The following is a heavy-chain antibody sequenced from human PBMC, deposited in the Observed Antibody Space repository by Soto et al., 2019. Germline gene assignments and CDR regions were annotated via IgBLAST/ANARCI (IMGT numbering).Heavy chain of an antibody. CDR2: IYPGDSDT. Sequence: GASLNISCKGSGYSFTSYWIGWVRQMPGKGLGWMGIIYPGDSDTRYRPSFQGQVTISADKSISTAYLQWSSLKASDTAMYYCARLDGYNARDYFDYWGQGTLVTVPQ. CDR3: ARLDGYNARDYFDY. V-gene: IGHV5-51*01. CDR1: GYSFTSYW. J-gene: IGHJ4*02. D-gene: IGHD6-25*01.